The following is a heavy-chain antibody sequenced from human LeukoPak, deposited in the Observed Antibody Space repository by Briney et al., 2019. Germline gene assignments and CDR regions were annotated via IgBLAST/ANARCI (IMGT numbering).Heavy chain of an antibody. Sequence: SETLSLTCTVSGGSISSSSYYWGWIRQPPGKGLEWIGSIYYSGSTYYNPSLKSRVTISVDTSKNQFSLKLSSVTAADTAVYYCARRDSSEDWGQGTLVTVSS. CDR2: IYYSGST. CDR1: GGSISSSSYY. D-gene: IGHD3-22*01. CDR3: ARRDSSED. V-gene: IGHV4-39*07. J-gene: IGHJ4*02.